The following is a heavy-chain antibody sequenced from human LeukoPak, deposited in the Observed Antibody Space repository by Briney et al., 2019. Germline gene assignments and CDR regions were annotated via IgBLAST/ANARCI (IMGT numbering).Heavy chain of an antibody. Sequence: SETLSLTCTVSGSISGYYWSWIRQPPGKGLEWIGYIYTSGSTNYNPSLEGRVTISVDTSKNQFSLDLSSVTAADTAVYYCARQKCTSASCLTKNAFGIWGQGTMVTVSS. CDR3: ARQKCTSASCLTKNAFGI. V-gene: IGHV4-4*09. CDR1: GSISGYY. CDR2: IYTSGST. D-gene: IGHD2-2*01. J-gene: IGHJ3*02.